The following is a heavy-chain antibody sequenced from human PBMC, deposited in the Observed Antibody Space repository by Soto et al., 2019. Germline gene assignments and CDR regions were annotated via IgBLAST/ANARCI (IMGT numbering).Heavy chain of an antibody. CDR2: IKQDGSEK. V-gene: IGHV3-7*01. Sequence: GGSLRLSCAASGFTFSSYWMSWVRQAPGKGLEWVANIKQDGSEKYYVDSVKGRFTISRDNAKNSLYLQMNSLRAEDTAVYYCARLLWFGDTAIDYWGQGTLVTVSS. CDR1: GFTFSSYW. CDR3: ARLLWFGDTAIDY. D-gene: IGHD3-10*01. J-gene: IGHJ4*02.